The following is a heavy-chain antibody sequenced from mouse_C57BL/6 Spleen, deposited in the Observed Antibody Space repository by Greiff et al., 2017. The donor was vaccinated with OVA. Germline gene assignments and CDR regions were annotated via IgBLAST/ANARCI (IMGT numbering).Heavy chain of an antibody. J-gene: IGHJ2*01. D-gene: IGHD4-1*02. CDR1: GYAFTNYL. V-gene: IGHV1-54*01. CDR2: INPGSGGT. Sequence: VQRVESGAELVRPGTSVKVSCKASGYAFTNYLIEWVKQRPGQGLEWIGVINPGSGGTNYNEKFKGKATLTADKSSSTAYMQLSSLTSEDSAVYFCARSGDNWDWFAYWGQGTTLTVSS. CDR3: ARSGDNWDWFAY.